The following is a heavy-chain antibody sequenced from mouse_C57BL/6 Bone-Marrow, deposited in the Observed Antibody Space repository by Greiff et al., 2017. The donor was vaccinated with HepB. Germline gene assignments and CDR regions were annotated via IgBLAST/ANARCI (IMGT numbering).Heavy chain of an antibody. CDR1: GFTFSDFY. V-gene: IGHV7-1*01. Sequence: EVKLVESGGGLVQSGRSLRLSCATSGFTFSDFYMEWVRQAPGKGLEWMAASRNKANDYTTEYSASGKGLFIVSRDTSQSILYLQMNALRAEYTAIYYCARDANGSSYEDYAMDYWGQGTSVTVSS. J-gene: IGHJ4*01. D-gene: IGHD1-1*01. CDR2: SRNKANDYTT. CDR3: ARDANGSSYEDYAMDY.